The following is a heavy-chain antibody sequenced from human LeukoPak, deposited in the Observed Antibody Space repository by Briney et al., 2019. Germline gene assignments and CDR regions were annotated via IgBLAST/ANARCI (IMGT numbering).Heavy chain of an antibody. CDR2: ISWNSGST. D-gene: IGHD6-19*01. V-gene: IGHV3-9*01. Sequence: GRSLRLSCAASEFTFSDYAMHWVRQAPGKGLEWVSGISWNSGSTGYVDSVKGRFTISRDNAKNTLYLQMNSLRAEDTAMYYCVRYYSSDWTGFDYWGQGTLVTVSS. CDR3: VRYYSSDWTGFDY. J-gene: IGHJ4*02. CDR1: EFTFSDYA.